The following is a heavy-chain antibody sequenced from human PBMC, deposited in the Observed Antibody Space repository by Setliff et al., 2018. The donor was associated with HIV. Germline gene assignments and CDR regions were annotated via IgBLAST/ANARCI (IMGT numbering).Heavy chain of an antibody. CDR3: ARGIAAAGTGWFDP. D-gene: IGHD6-13*01. Sequence: SETLSLTCTVSGGSISSGGYYWSWIRQHPGKGLEWIGYIYHSGITYYNPSLKSRVTISLDTSKNQFSLKLSSVTAADTAVYYCARGIAAAGTGWFDPWGQGTLVTVSS. V-gene: IGHV4-31*03. CDR1: GGSISSGGYY. J-gene: IGHJ5*02. CDR2: IYHSGIT.